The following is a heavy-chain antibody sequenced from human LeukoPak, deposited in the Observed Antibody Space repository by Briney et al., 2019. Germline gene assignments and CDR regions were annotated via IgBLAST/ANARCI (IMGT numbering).Heavy chain of an antibody. CDR2: INSDGSNT. D-gene: IGHD3-10*01. V-gene: IGHV3-74*01. CDR3: AKGPFGSSLNWFVP. J-gene: IGHJ5*02. Sequence: GGALRLSCAASGFPLSSYWMHRVRQAPGKGLVWVSHINSDGSNTRYADSVKGRFTISRDNPKSTLFLQMNSLRAEDRALYDCAKGPFGSSLNWFVPWGHGTLVTVSS. CDR1: GFPLSSYW.